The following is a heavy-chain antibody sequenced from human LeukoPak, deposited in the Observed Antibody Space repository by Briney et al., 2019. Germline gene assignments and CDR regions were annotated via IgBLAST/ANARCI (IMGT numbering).Heavy chain of an antibody. CDR1: GYTFTGYY. D-gene: IGHD3-16*02. CDR2: INPNSGGT. CDR3: ARVGGIYDYVWGSYRHDPFDI. Sequence: ASVKVSCKASGYTFTGYYMHWVRQAPGQGLEWMGWINPNSGGTNYAQKFQGRVTMTRDTSISTAYMELSRLRSDDTAVYYCARVGGIYDYVWGSYRHDPFDIWGQGTMVTVSS. J-gene: IGHJ3*02. V-gene: IGHV1-2*02.